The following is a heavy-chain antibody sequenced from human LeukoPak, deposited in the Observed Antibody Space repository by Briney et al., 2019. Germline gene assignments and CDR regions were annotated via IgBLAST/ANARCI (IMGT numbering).Heavy chain of an antibody. Sequence: ASVKVSCKASGYTFTSYDINWVRQATGQGLEWMGWMNPNSGNTGYAQKFQGRVTMTRNTSISTACMELSSLRSEDTAVYYCARDVGAALDTLFDYWGQGTLVTVSS. D-gene: IGHD1-26*01. CDR2: MNPNSGNT. CDR1: GYTFTSYD. CDR3: ARDVGAALDTLFDY. V-gene: IGHV1-8*01. J-gene: IGHJ4*02.